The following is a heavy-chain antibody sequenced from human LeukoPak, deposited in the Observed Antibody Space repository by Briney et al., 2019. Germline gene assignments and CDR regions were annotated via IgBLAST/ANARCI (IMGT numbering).Heavy chain of an antibody. CDR2: IRYDGSNK. CDR3: ADFDDSSGYRDY. Sequence: GGSLRLSCAASGFTFSNYKMNWVRQAPGKGLEWVAFIRYDGSNKYYADSVKGRFTISRDNSKNTLSLQMNSLRAEDTAVYYCADFDDSSGYRDYWGQGTLVTVSS. D-gene: IGHD3-22*01. CDR1: GFTFSNYK. V-gene: IGHV3-30*02. J-gene: IGHJ4*02.